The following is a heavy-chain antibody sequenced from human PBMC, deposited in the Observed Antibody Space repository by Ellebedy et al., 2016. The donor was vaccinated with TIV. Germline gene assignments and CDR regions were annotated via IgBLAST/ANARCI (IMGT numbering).Heavy chain of an antibody. V-gene: IGHV1-46*01. CDR3: ARDTVDGFDY. Sequence: KFQGRVTMTRDTSTSTVYMELSSLRSEDTAVYYCARDTVDGFDYWGQGTLVTVSS. D-gene: IGHD4-11*01. J-gene: IGHJ4*02.